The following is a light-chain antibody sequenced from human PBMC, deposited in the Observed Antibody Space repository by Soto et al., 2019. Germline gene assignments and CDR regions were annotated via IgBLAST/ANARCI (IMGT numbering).Light chain of an antibody. CDR1: QRLSSY. CDR3: QQCYSTPFT. Sequence: IQMTQSPSSLSASVGDRVTIACRSSQRLSSYLNWYQQKPGKAPKLLIYAASSMQSGVPSRFSGSGSGTDFTLTISSLQPEDFATYYCQQCYSTPFTFGPGTKVDIK. V-gene: IGKV1-39*01. CDR2: AAS. J-gene: IGKJ3*01.